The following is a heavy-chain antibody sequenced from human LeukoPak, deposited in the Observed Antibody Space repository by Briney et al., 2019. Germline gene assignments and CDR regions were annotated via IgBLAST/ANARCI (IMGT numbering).Heavy chain of an antibody. V-gene: IGHV1-69*04. CDR1: GGTFSSYA. CDR2: IIPILGIA. J-gene: IGHJ5*02. CDR3: ARDMGYYGSGPKGRWFDP. D-gene: IGHD3-10*01. Sequence: ASVKVSCKASGGTFSSYAISWVRQAPGQGLEWMGRIIPILGIANYAQKFQGRVTITADKSTSTAYMELSSLRSEDTAVYYCARDMGYYGSGPKGRWFDPWGQGTLVTVSS.